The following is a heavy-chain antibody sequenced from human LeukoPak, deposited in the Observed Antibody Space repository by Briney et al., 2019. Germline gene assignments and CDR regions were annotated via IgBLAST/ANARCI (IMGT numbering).Heavy chain of an antibody. D-gene: IGHD2-15*01. Sequence: SETLSLTCTVSGGSISSSSYYWGWIRQPPGKGLEWIGSIYYSGSTYYNPSLKSRVTISVDTSKNQFSLKLSSVTAADTAVYYCASLRGGRRSWFDHWGQGTLVTVSS. CDR3: ASLRGGRRSWFDH. V-gene: IGHV4-39*01. CDR1: GGSISSSSYY. J-gene: IGHJ5*02. CDR2: IYYSGST.